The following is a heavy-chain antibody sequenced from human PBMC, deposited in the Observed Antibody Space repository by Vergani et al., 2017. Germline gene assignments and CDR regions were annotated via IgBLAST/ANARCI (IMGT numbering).Heavy chain of an antibody. CDR3: ARWGLAARPFPTLD. Sequence: QVQLQESGPGLVKPSETLSLTCTVSGGSISSYYWSWIRQPPGKGLEWIGYIYYSGSTNYNPSLKSRGTISVDTSTNQFSLKMSSVTAADTAVYYCARWGLAARPFPTLDWGQGTLVTVSS. CDR2: IYYSGST. J-gene: IGHJ4*02. D-gene: IGHD6-6*01. V-gene: IGHV4-59*01. CDR1: GGSISSYY.